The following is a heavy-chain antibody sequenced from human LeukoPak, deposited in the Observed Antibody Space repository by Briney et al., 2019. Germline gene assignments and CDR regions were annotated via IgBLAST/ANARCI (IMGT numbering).Heavy chain of an antibody. CDR1: GGSFSGYY. D-gene: IGHD6-19*01. V-gene: IGHV4-34*01. Sequence: SETLSLTCAVYGGSFSGYYWSWIRQPPGKGLEWIGEINHSGSTNYNPSLKSRVTISVDTSKNQFSLKLSSVTGADTAVYYCARGRIAVAGQFDYWGQGTLVTVSS. CDR2: INHSGST. CDR3: ARGRIAVAGQFDY. J-gene: IGHJ4*02.